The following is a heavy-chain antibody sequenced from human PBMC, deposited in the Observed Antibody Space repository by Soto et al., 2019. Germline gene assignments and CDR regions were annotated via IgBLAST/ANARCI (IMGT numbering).Heavy chain of an antibody. CDR2: ISYHGREI. CDR1: GFNFGSDA. J-gene: IGHJ4*01. V-gene: IGHV3-30-3*01. Sequence: PGGSLRLSCGVSGFNFGSDAFHWVRQAPGKGLEWLSVISYHGREIYYADSVKGRFTISRDNFKNTVYLQMNSLRSDDTALYYCARDPVAVTGSFIDLWGQGTLVTVSS. CDR3: ARDPVAVTGSFIDL. D-gene: IGHD6-19*01.